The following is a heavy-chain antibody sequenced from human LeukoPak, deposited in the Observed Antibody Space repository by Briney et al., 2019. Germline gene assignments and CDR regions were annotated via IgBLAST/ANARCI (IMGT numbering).Heavy chain of an antibody. D-gene: IGHD3-22*01. CDR3: ARYQSPGADAFDI. Sequence: SETLSLTCTVTGASIRSYSWTWIRQPPGKGLEWIAYIYYTGSTNYNPSLKNRVFISVDTSKNQFSLKLASVTAADTAVYYCARYQSPGADAFDIWGQGTMVTVSS. V-gene: IGHV4-59*01. CDR2: IYYTGST. J-gene: IGHJ3*02. CDR1: GASIRSYS.